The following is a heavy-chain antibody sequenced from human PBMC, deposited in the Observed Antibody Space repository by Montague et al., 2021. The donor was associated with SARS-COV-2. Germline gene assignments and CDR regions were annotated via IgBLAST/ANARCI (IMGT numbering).Heavy chain of an antibody. Sequence: SETLSLTCSVSGEPISGFFWNWIRQPAGKGLEWIGRIYASGGTDYNPSLESRVTMSVDTSKNQFSLKVNSVTAAGTAMYYCARGVVAARPVVDYWGRGPLVTVSS. J-gene: IGHJ4*02. D-gene: IGHD2-15*01. V-gene: IGHV4-4*07. CDR3: ARGVVAARPVVDY. CDR2: IYASGGT. CDR1: GEPISGFF.